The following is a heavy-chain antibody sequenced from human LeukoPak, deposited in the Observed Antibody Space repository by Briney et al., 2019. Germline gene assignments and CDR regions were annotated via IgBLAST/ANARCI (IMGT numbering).Heavy chain of an antibody. CDR3: ATSIAARGTEIDY. CDR1: GFTFSSYW. J-gene: IGHJ4*02. CDR2: IKQDGSEK. Sequence: GGSLRLSCAASGFTFSSYWMSWVRQAPGKGLEWVANIKQDGSEKYYVDSVKGRFTISRDNAKNSLYLQMNSLRAEDTAVYYCATSIAARGTEIDYWGQGTLVTVSS. D-gene: IGHD6-6*01. V-gene: IGHV3-7*01.